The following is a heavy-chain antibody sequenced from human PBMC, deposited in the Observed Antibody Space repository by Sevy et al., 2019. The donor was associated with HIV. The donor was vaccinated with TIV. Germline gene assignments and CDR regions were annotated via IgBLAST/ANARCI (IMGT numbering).Heavy chain of an antibody. Sequence: GGSLRLSCAASGFTFSSYGMHWVRQAPGKGLEWVAVISYDGSNKYYADSGKGRFTISRDNSKNTLYLQMNSLRAEDTAVYYCAKDSCSGGSCYSAFDYWGQGTLVTVSS. CDR1: GFTFSSYG. CDR3: AKDSCSGGSCYSAFDY. J-gene: IGHJ4*02. D-gene: IGHD2-15*01. V-gene: IGHV3-30*18. CDR2: ISYDGSNK.